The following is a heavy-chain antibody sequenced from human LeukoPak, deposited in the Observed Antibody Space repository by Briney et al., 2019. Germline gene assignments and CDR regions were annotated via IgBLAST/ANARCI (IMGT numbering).Heavy chain of an antibody. CDR2: ISSDGTNT. CDR1: GFTFSSYA. CDR3: ARESLGGSYADY. V-gene: IGHV3-30*04. D-gene: IGHD1-26*01. J-gene: IGHJ4*02. Sequence: GGSLRLSCAASGFTFSSYAMSWVRQAPGEGLEWVAVISSDGTNTYYTDSVKGRFTISRDNSKNTLYLQMNSLRAEDTAVYYCARESLGGSYADYWGQGTLVTVSS.